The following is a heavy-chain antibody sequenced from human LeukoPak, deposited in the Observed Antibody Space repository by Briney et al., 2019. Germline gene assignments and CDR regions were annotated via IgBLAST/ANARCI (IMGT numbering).Heavy chain of an antibody. D-gene: IGHD1-14*01. CDR2: IIPLFGTA. J-gene: IGHJ4*02. V-gene: IGHV1-69*13. CDR1: GGTFREYC. CDR3: ARDAGTTQRTYYFEH. Sequence: GASVKVSCKVSGGTFREYCISWVRQAPGQGLEWMGGIIPLFGTANYAPSFQGRVSITADELTSTACMELSSLTSNDTAVYYCARDAGTTQRTYYFEHWGQGSLVTVSA.